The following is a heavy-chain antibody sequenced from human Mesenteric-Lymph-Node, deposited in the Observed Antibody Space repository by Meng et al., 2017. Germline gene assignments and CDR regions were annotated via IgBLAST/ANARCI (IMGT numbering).Heavy chain of an antibody. D-gene: IGHD3-22*01. CDR3: AREFYSSGYAGTFDV. V-gene: IGHV3-66*02. CDR1: GFNVSSNY. Sequence: GESLKISCAAVGFNVSSNYMSWVRRAPGKGLEWVSVIHSGGSTYYADSVKGRFTISRDHSKNTLYLQMSSLTAEDTAVYSCAREFYSSGYAGTFDVWGRGTVVTVSS. CDR2: IHSGGST. J-gene: IGHJ3*01.